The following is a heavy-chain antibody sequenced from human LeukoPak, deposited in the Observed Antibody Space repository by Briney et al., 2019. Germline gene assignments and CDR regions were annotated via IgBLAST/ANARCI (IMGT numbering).Heavy chain of an antibody. CDR2: IKEDGSRK. D-gene: IGHD2-21*02. J-gene: IGHJ4*02. Sequence: PGGSLRLSCAASGFTFSSYWMSWVRQAPGKGLEWLANIKEDGSRKYHVDSVKGRFTISRDNAKKSLFLQMNSLRAEDTAVYYCARDGVTSSVDYWGQGTLVTVSS. V-gene: IGHV3-7*01. CDR1: GFTFSSYW. CDR3: ARDGVTSSVDY.